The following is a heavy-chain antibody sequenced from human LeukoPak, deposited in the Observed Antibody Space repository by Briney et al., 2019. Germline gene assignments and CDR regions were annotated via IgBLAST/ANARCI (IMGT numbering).Heavy chain of an antibody. CDR2: IKPDGSDK. Sequence: GGSLRLSCAASGFTFSSYWMSWVRQAPGKGLEWVANIKPDGSDKYYVDSVKGRFTISRDNSKNTLYLQINSLRAEDTDVYYCAKDSWGYYDSSGYYVWLDPWGQGTLVTVSS. D-gene: IGHD3-22*01. CDR1: GFTFSSYW. CDR3: AKDSWGYYDSSGYYVWLDP. J-gene: IGHJ5*02. V-gene: IGHV3-7*03.